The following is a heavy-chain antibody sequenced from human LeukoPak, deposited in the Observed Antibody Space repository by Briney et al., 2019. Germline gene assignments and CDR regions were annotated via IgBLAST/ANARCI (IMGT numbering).Heavy chain of an antibody. Sequence: GRSLRLSCAASGFTFSSYDIHWARQAPGKGLEWVALIWYDVSNKNYPDSVKGRFTISRDNSKNTLFLQMNSLRAEDTAVYYCAREASDAFDIWGQGTMVTVSS. CDR1: GFTFSSYD. J-gene: IGHJ3*02. CDR2: IWYDVSNK. V-gene: IGHV3-33*01. CDR3: AREASDAFDI.